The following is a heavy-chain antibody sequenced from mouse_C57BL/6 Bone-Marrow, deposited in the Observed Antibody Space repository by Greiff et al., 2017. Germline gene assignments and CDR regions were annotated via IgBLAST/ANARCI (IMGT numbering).Heavy chain of an antibody. D-gene: IGHD3-3*01. CDR1: GFTFSSYG. V-gene: IGHV5-6*02. CDR3: ARRGQRSFPFAY. CDR2: ISSGGSYT. J-gene: IGHJ3*01. Sequence: EVKLVQSGGDLVKPGGSLKLSCAASGFTFSSYGMSWVRQTPDKRLEWVATISSGGSYTYYPDSVKGRFTISRDNAKNTLYLQMSSLKAEDTARYYCARRGQRSFPFAYWGQGTLVTVSA.